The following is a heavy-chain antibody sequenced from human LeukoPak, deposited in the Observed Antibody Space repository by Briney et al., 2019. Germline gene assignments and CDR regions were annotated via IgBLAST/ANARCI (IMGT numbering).Heavy chain of an antibody. D-gene: IGHD3-10*01. Sequence: GSLRFSCAASGFAFSSYGMHWVRQAPGKGLEWVTFMQYDSYNEYYAESVKGRFTISRDNSKNTLFLHMNSLRVEDTAVYYCAKDEAGSYHKRFDAWGQGTLVSVSS. CDR2: MQYDSYNE. V-gene: IGHV3-30*02. CDR1: GFAFSSYG. J-gene: IGHJ5*02. CDR3: AKDEAGSYHKRFDA.